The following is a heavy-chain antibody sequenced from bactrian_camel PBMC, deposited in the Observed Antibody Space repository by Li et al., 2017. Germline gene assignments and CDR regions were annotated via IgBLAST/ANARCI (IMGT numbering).Heavy chain of an antibody. CDR2: VWLLQSRP. D-gene: IGHD5*01. CDR3: ARSRFVFRGCDLSTSGYYY. Sequence: HVQLVESGGGSVQAGGSLRLSCAFSGYTYSGHCIGWFRQAPGKEREGLAAVWLLQSRPYYADSVKGRFTISHDSAKNTVYLQMDSLKPEDSAMYYCARSRFVFRGCDLSTSGYYYGGQGTQVTVS. J-gene: IGHJ4*01. CDR1: GYTYSGHC. V-gene: IGHV3S63*01.